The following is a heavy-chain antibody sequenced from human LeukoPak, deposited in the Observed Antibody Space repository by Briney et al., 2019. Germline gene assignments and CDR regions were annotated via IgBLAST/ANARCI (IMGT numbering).Heavy chain of an antibody. J-gene: IGHJ4*02. CDR2: IKQDGSEK. CDR3: ARDGGYCSGGTCYSTH. Sequence: GSLRLSCAASEFTFSSYWMSWVRQAPGKGLVWVASIKQDGSEKYYVDSVRGRFTISRDNANNSLYLQMNCLRAEDTAMYYCARDGGYCSGGTCYSTHWGQGSLVTVSS. V-gene: IGHV3-7*03. D-gene: IGHD2-15*01. CDR1: EFTFSSYW.